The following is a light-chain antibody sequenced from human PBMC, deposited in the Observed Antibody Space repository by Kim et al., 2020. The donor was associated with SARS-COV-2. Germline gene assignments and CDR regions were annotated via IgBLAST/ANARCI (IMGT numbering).Light chain of an antibody. CDR1: TGAVTSNHY. J-gene: IGLJ2*01. V-gene: IGLV7-46*01. CDR3: LLSYSDTREVV. Sequence: QAVVTQEPSLTVSPGGTVTLTCGSTTGAVTSNHYPYWFQQKPGQAPRTLIYDTSNKHSWTPARFSGSLLGGKAALTLSGAQPEDEAEYYCLLSYSDTREVVFGGGTQLTVL. CDR2: DTS.